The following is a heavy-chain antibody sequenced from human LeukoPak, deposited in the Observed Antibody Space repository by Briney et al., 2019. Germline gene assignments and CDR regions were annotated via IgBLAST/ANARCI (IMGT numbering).Heavy chain of an antibody. CDR1: GYSFTSYW. CDR3: ARHPYYYDSSGYTFDY. J-gene: IGHJ4*02. V-gene: IGHV5-51*01. Sequence: GESLKISAKGSGYSFTSYWSAWMRQMPGKGLEWMGIIYPGDSHTRYSPSFQGQVTISADKSISTAYLQWSSLKASDTAMYYCARHPYYYDSSGYTFDYWGQGTLVTVSS. CDR2: IYPGDSHT. D-gene: IGHD3-22*01.